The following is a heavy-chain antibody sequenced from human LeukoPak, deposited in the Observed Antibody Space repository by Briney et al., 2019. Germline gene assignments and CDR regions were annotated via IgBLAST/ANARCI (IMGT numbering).Heavy chain of an antibody. CDR2: ISSSSSTI. CDR3: AREHSSSSGSVSGF. V-gene: IGHV3-48*02. D-gene: IGHD6-6*01. Sequence: GGSLRLSCTASGFTFSSYNMNWVRQAPGKGLEWVSYISSSSSTIYYADSVKGRFTISRDNAKNSLYVQMNSLRDEDTAVYYCAREHSSSSGSVSGFWGQGTLVTVSS. CDR1: GFTFSSYN. J-gene: IGHJ4*02.